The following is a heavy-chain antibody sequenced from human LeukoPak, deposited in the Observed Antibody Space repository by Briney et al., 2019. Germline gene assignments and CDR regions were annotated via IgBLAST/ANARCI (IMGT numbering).Heavy chain of an antibody. V-gene: IGHV3-23*01. D-gene: IGHD1-26*01. CDR1: GFSFSNYA. Sequence: GGSLRLSCGASGFSFSNYAMTWVRQAPGKGLEWVSVIANDGRTYYADSVKGRFTISRDNSKNTLDLQMNSLRVEDTAVYYCAKEEAKWEWFDPWGQGTLVTVSS. CDR2: IANDGRT. J-gene: IGHJ5*02. CDR3: AKEEAKWEWFDP.